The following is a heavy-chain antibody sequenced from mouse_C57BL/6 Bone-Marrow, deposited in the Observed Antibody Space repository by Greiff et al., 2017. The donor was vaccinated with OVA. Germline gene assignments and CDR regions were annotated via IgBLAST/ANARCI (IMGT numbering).Heavy chain of an antibody. V-gene: IGHV5-4*01. CDR1: GFTFSSYA. Sequence: EVKLVESGGGLVKPGGSLKLSCAASGFTFSSYAMSWVRQTPEKRLEWVATISDGGSYTYYPDNVKGRFTISRDNAKNNLYLQMSHLKSEDTAMXYCAREAYWGQGTTLTVSS. CDR2: ISDGGSYT. CDR3: AREAY. J-gene: IGHJ2*01.